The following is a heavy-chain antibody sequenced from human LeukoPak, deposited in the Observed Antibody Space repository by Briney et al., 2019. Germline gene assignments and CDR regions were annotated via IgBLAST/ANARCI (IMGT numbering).Heavy chain of an antibody. J-gene: IGHJ4*02. D-gene: IGHD3-16*01. V-gene: IGHV3-30*18. CDR1: GFTFSSYG. CDR3: VKDQEGGDY. Sequence: GRSLRLSCAASGFTFSSYGMPWVRQAPGKGLEWVAVISYDGSNKYYADSVKGRFTISRDNSKNTLYLQMNSLRAEDTAVYYCVKDQEGGDYWGQGTLVTVSS. CDR2: ISYDGSNK.